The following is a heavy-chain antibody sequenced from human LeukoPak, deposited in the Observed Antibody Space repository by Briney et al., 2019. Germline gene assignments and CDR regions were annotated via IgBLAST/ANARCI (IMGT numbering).Heavy chain of an antibody. CDR2: INPNSGGT. CDR1: GYTFTGYY. D-gene: IGHD2-15*01. J-gene: IGHJ4*02. CDR3: ARAGGYCGRISCPYYFDY. Sequence: ASVKVSCKASGYTFTGYYMHWVRQAPGQGLEWMGWINPNSGGTNYAQKFQSRVTMTRDTSISTAYMELSSLRSEDTAVYYCARAGGYCGRISCPYYFDYWGQGSLVAVSS. V-gene: IGHV1-2*02.